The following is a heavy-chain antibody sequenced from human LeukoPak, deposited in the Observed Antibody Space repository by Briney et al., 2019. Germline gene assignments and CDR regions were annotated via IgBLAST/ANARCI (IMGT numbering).Heavy chain of an antibody. J-gene: IGHJ4*02. CDR2: INPSGGST. D-gene: IGHD6-13*01. Sequence: ASVKVSCNESGYTFTSYHMHWVRQAPGQRLEIMGIINPSGGSTTYAQKFQGRVTMTRDTSTSTVYMELSSLRSEDTAVYYCAKLAAAGTAHYYFDYWGQGTLVTVSS. V-gene: IGHV1-46*01. CDR3: AKLAAAGTAHYYFDY. CDR1: GYTFTSYH.